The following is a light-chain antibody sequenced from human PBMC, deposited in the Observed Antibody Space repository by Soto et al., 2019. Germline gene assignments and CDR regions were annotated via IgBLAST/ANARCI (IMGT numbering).Light chain of an antibody. CDR1: QSVSSSY. CDR3: QQYGSSPPYT. Sequence: EIGLTQSPGTLSLSPGERATLSCRASQSVSSSYLAWYQQKPGQAPRLLIYGSSSRATGIPDRFSGSVSGTDFTLTNSRLEPEDFAVYYCQQYGSSPPYTFGQGTKLEIK. V-gene: IGKV3-20*01. J-gene: IGKJ2*01. CDR2: GSS.